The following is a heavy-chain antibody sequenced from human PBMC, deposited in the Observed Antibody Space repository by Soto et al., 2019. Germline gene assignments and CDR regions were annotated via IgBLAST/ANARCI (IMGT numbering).Heavy chain of an antibody. CDR1: GFTFSNYA. D-gene: IGHD3-3*01. CDR3: AKDRGDFWSGFAPDSVMDV. J-gene: IGHJ6*03. Sequence: PGGSLRLSCAASGFTFSNYAMSWVRQAPGKGLEWVSSITGSGSNKYYADSVKGRFTISRDNSKNTLYLQMNSLRAEDTAVYYCAKDRGDFWSGFAPDSVMDVWGKGTTVTVSS. V-gene: IGHV3-23*01. CDR2: ITGSGSNK.